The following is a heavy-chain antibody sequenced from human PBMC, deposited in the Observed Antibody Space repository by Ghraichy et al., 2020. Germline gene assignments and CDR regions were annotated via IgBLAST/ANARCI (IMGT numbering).Heavy chain of an antibody. CDR1: GYNFPSYW. V-gene: IGHV5-51*01. CDR2: IYPGDSDT. CDR3: ARRGTAGTLDNWFDP. D-gene: IGHD6-13*01. Sequence: GESLNISCKGSGYNFPSYWIGWVRQMPGRGLEWMGLIYPGDSDTRYSPSFHGQVTISADKSIKTAYLQWSSLKALDTAMYYCARRGTAGTLDNWFDPWGQGTLVTVSS. J-gene: IGHJ5*02.